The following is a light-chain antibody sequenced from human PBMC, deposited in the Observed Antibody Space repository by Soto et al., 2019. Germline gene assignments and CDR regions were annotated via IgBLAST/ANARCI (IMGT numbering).Light chain of an antibody. CDR2: DVT. Sequence: QSALTQPPSASGSPGQSVTISCTGTSSDVGGYNYVSWYQQHPGKAPKLMIYDVTTRPSGVPDRFSGSKSGNTASLTVSGIQAEDEADYYCSSYAGSNNYVFGTGTKVTVL. V-gene: IGLV2-8*01. CDR3: SSYAGSNNYV. J-gene: IGLJ1*01. CDR1: SSDVGGYNY.